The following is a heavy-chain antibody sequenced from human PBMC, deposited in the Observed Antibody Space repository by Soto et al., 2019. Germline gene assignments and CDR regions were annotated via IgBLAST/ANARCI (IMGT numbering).Heavy chain of an antibody. D-gene: IGHD3-3*01. Sequence: SETLSFTCTVTGGTISGYYWTWIRQSAGGGLEWIGRIYRSGSTNYNPSLKSRVTISLDTSMNHFSLRLSSVTAADTAVYYCARGQRFSDWFDPWGQGTLVTVSS. CDR2: IYRSGST. CDR3: ARGQRFSDWFDP. J-gene: IGHJ5*02. V-gene: IGHV4-4*07. CDR1: GGTISGYY.